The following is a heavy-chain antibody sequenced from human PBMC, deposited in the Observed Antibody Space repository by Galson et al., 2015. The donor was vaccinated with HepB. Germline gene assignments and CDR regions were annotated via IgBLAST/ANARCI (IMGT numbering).Heavy chain of an antibody. V-gene: IGHV3-23*01. CDR1: GFTFASYA. J-gene: IGHJ6*02. D-gene: IGHD3-3*01. CDR3: ARHEEGRDDFWSGYHHHNYGMDV. Sequence: SLRLSCAASGFTFASYAMSWVRQAPGKGLEWVSGISGSGGTTFYADSVKGRFTISRDNSKDTVYLQMNSLRTEDTAVYYCARHEEGRDDFWSGYHHHNYGMDVWGQGTTVTVSS. CDR2: ISGSGGTT.